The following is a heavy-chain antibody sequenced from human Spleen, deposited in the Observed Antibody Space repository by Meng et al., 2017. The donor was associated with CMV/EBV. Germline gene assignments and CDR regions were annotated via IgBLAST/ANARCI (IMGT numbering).Heavy chain of an antibody. V-gene: IGHV1-18*01. Sequence: ASVKVSCKASGYFFASSGINWVRQAPGQGLEWMGWINPYNGDTNYAQKLQGRVIMTTDTSTSTAYMELRSLRSDDTAVYYCARGSIAENWFDPWGQGTLVTVSS. J-gene: IGHJ5*02. CDR2: INPYNGDT. CDR1: GYFFASSG. CDR3: ARGSIAENWFDP. D-gene: IGHD6-6*01.